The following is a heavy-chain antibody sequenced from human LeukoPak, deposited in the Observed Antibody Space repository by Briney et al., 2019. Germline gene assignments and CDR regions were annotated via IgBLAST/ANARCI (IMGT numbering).Heavy chain of an antibody. J-gene: IGHJ6*03. CDR1: GFTFRGSA. CDR3: SAIVVVPAASSYFYYMDV. Sequence: PGGSLKLSXAASGFTFRGSAMHWVRQASGKGLEWVGRIRSKADSYATAYAASVKGRFTISRDDSENTAYLQMNSLKTEDTAVYYCSAIVVVPAASSYFYYMDVWGKGTTVTVSS. V-gene: IGHV3-73*01. CDR2: IRSKADSYAT. D-gene: IGHD2-2*01.